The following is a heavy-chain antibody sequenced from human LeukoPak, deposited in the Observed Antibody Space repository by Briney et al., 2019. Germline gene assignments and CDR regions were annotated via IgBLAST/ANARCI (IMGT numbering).Heavy chain of an antibody. V-gene: IGHV3-7*03. Sequence: QPGGSLRLSCAASGFSFSNYWMSWVRQGPGKGLEWVANIKQDGIEKRYVDSVKGRFTISRDNAKSSLYLQMNSLRAEDTAVYYCAKGRLAARPPVLRPNYYGMDVWGQGTTVTVSS. CDR3: AKGRLAARPPVLRPNYYGMDV. CDR1: GFSFSNYW. J-gene: IGHJ6*02. CDR2: IKQDGIEK. D-gene: IGHD3-16*01.